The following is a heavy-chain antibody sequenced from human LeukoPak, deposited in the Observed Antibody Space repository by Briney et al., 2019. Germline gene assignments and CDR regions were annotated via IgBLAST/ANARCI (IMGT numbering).Heavy chain of an antibody. CDR1: GGSISSSSYY. CDR3: ARDYGDYFWAMTQGRKYYFDY. V-gene: IGHV4-39*07. CDR2: IYYSGST. D-gene: IGHD4-17*01. Sequence: PSETLSLTCTVSGGSISSSSYYWGWIRQPPGKGLEWIGSIYYSGSTYYNPSLKSRVTISVDTSKNQFSLKLSSVTAADTAVYYCARDYGDYFWAMTQGRKYYFDYWGQGTLVTVSS. J-gene: IGHJ4*02.